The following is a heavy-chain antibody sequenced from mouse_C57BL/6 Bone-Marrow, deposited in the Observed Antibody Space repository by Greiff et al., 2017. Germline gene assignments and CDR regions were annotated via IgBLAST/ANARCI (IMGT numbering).Heavy chain of an antibody. J-gene: IGHJ4*01. D-gene: IGHD1-1*01. CDR2: IRSKSNNYAT. CDR3: LRHLLQPGAMDY. V-gene: IGHV10-1*01. Sequence: EVQRVESGGGLVQPKGSLKLSCAASGFSFNTYAMNWVRQAPGKGLEWVARIRSKSNNYATYYADSVKDRFTISRDDSESMLYLQMNNLKTEDTAMYYCLRHLLQPGAMDYWGQGTSVTVSS. CDR1: GFSFNTYA.